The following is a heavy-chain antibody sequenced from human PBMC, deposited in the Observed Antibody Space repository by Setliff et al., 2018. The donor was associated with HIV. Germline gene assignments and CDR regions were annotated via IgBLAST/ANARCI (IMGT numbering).Heavy chain of an antibody. D-gene: IGHD3-22*01. CDR3: ARENGWLFGWFDP. Sequence: SETLSLTCIVSGDSITSGGYSWTWIRQPPGKALEWVGYIYYSGRTSHSGSTYYNPSVASRITISGDTSKNQFSLKLTSVTAADTAIYYCARENGWLFGWFDPWGQGTPVTVSS. V-gene: IGHV4-30-4*08. CDR2: IYYSGRTSHSGST. CDR1: GDSITSGGYS. J-gene: IGHJ5*02.